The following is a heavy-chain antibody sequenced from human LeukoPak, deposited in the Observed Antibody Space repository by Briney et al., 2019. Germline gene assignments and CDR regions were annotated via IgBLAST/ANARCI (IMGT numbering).Heavy chain of an antibody. CDR1: GDTFTSYY. CDR3: ARDLCAIDGDSLCGYYYYMDV. V-gene: IGHV1-46*01. Sequence: ASVKVSCKASGDTFTSYYMHWVRQAPGQGLEWMGIINPSGGSTSYAQKFQGRVTMTRDTSTSTAYMELRSLRSDDTAVYYCARDLCAIDGDSLCGYYYYMDVWGKGTTVTVSS. D-gene: IGHD4-17*01. J-gene: IGHJ6*03. CDR2: INPSGGST.